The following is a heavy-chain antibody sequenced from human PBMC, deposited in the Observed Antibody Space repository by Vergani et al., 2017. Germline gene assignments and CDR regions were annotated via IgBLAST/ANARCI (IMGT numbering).Heavy chain of an antibody. CDR1: GGTFSSYA. D-gene: IGHD2-2*01. Sequence: QVQLVQSGAEVKKPGSSVKASCKASGGTFSSYAISWVRQAPGQGLEWMGGIIPIFGTANYAQKFQGRVTITADESTSTAYMELGSLRSEDTAVYYCARVGGLETNVVVPAARTLRDYYYMDVWGKGTTVTVSS. V-gene: IGHV1-69*01. CDR3: ARVGGLETNVVVPAARTLRDYYYMDV. J-gene: IGHJ6*03. CDR2: IIPIFGTA.